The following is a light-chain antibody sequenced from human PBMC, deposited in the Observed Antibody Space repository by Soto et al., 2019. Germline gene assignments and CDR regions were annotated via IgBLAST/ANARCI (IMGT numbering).Light chain of an antibody. V-gene: IGKV1-12*01. Sequence: DIQMTQSPSSVSASVGERVTITCRASQGISTWLAWYQQKPGKAPKLLIFAASRLQSGVPSRFSGSGSGTAFTLTINSLQPEDFATYFCQQANSFPPTFGQGTKLEIK. CDR1: QGISTW. CDR3: QQANSFPPT. J-gene: IGKJ2*01. CDR2: AAS.